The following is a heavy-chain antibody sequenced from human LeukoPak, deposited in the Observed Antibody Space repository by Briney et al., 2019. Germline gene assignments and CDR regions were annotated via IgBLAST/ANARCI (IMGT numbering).Heavy chain of an antibody. CDR3: ARSPPTCGGDCSYFGY. CDR2: MNPNSGNT. J-gene: IGHJ4*02. D-gene: IGHD2-21*01. CDR1: GYTFTSYD. V-gene: IGHV1-8*01. Sequence: ASVKVSCKASGYTFTSYDINWVRQATGQGLEWMRWMNPNSGNTGYAQKFQGRVTMTRNTSISTAYMELSSLRSEDTAVYYCARSPPTCGGDCSYFGYWGQGTLVTVSS.